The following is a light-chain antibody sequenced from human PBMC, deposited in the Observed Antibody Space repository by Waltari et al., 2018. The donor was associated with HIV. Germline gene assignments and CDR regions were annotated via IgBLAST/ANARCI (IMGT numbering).Light chain of an antibody. CDR1: SSDIVLYNF. V-gene: IGLV2-8*01. CDR3: FSYAGNNFLL. CDR2: DVS. Sequence: QSALTQPPSASGSPGQSVTISCAGTSSDIVLYNFVSWYQHHPGKAPKLMISDVSRRPTGVPARFHGSKSGNTASLTVSGLQADDEATYYCFSYAGNNFLLFGGGTKLTVL. J-gene: IGLJ2*01.